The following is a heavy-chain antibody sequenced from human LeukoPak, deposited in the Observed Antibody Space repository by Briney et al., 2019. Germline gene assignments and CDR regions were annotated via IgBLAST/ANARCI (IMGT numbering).Heavy chain of an antibody. CDR2: FDPEDGET. Sequence: ASVKVSCKVSGYTLTELSMHWVRQAPGKGLEWMGGFDPEDGETIYAQKFQGRVTTTEDTSTDTAYMELSSLRSEDTAVYYCAREGITAPSQQNWFDPWGQGTLVTVSS. D-gene: IGHD1-20*01. J-gene: IGHJ5*02. V-gene: IGHV1-24*01. CDR3: AREGITAPSQQNWFDP. CDR1: GYTLTELS.